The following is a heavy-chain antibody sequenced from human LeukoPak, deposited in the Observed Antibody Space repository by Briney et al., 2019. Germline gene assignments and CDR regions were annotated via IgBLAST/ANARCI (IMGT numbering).Heavy chain of an antibody. CDR1: GFTFSDFW. Sequence: PGGSLRLSCAASGFTFSDFWMSWVRQAPGKGLEWVANIKQDGSEKYYLDSVKGRFTISRDNAKNSLYLQVNSLRAEDTAVYYCARDKIGGPTLLDYWGQGPLVTVPS. CDR2: IKQDGSEK. D-gene: IGHD3-16*01. CDR3: ARDKIGGPTLLDY. V-gene: IGHV3-7*01. J-gene: IGHJ4*02.